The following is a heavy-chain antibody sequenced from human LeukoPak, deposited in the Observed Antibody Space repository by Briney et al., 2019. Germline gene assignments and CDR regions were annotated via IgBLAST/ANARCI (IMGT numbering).Heavy chain of an antibody. CDR3: ARRKWELLAPGAFDY. V-gene: IGHV3-30*03. Sequence: GGSLRLSCAAFGFTFSSYGMHWARQAPGKGLEWVAVISYDGSSKYYADSVKGRFTISRDNSKNTLFLQMNSLRAEDTAVCYCARRKWELLAPGAFDYWGQGTLVTVSS. CDR2: ISYDGSSK. J-gene: IGHJ4*02. CDR1: GFTFSSYG. D-gene: IGHD1-26*01.